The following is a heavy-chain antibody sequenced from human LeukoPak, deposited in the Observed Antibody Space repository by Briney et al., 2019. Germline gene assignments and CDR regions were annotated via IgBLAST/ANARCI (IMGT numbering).Heavy chain of an antibody. CDR2: TYYRSKWYN. Sequence: SQTVSLTCAISGNSVSSDRAAWNWIRQSPSRGLELLGRTYYRSKWYNEYAVSVKSRITINPDTSKNQFSLQLNSVTPEDTAVYYCARDQNYYDSSGYYFYYYYGMDVWGQGTTVTVSS. D-gene: IGHD3-22*01. J-gene: IGHJ6*02. CDR3: ARDQNYYDSSGYYFYYYYGMDV. V-gene: IGHV6-1*01. CDR1: GNSVSSDRAA.